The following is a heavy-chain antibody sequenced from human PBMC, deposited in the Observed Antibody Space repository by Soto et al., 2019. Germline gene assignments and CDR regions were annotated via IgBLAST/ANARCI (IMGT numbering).Heavy chain of an antibody. CDR1: GGSISSYY. CDR3: ASDRIRSSSTDWPEWFDP. D-gene: IGHD2-2*01. V-gene: IGHV4-59*01. J-gene: IGHJ5*02. Sequence: SETLSLTCTVSGGSISSYYWSWIRQPPGKGLEWIGYIHYSGSTNYNPSLKNRVTISLDTSKNQFSLKLNSVTAADTAVYYCASDRIRSSSTDWPEWFDPLGQATLVSVSS. CDR2: IHYSGST.